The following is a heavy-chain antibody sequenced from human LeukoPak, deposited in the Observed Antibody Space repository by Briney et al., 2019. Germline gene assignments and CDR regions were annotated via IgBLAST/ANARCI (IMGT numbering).Heavy chain of an antibody. CDR3: ARGGSGDSSGYHPFDY. D-gene: IGHD3-22*01. Sequence: PSETLSLTCTVSGGSISSSSYYWGWIRQPPGKGLEWIGEINHSGSTNYNPSLKSRVTISVDTSKNQFSLKLSSVTAADTAVYYCARGGSGDSSGYHPFDYWGQGTLVTVSS. J-gene: IGHJ4*02. CDR1: GGSISSSSYY. CDR2: INHSGST. V-gene: IGHV4-39*07.